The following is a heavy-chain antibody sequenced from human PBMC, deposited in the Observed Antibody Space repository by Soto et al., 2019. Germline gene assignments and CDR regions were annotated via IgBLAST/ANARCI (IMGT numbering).Heavy chain of an antibody. D-gene: IGHD2-2*01. Sequence: GGSLRLSCASSGFTFSSYAMSGVRQAPGKGLEWVSAISGSGGSTYYADSVKGRFTISRDNSKNTLYLQMNSLRAEDTAVYYCAKGVVPYYFDYWGQGTLVTVSS. CDR1: GFTFSSYA. J-gene: IGHJ4*02. V-gene: IGHV3-23*01. CDR3: AKGVVPYYFDY. CDR2: ISGSGGST.